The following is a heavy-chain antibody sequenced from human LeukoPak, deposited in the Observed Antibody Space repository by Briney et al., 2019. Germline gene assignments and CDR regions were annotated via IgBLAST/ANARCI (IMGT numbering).Heavy chain of an antibody. D-gene: IGHD2-2*02. CDR2: IYHTGNT. CDR3: ARYCSSTTCYTRGGDY. J-gene: IGHJ4*02. CDR1: GYSITSGYY. Sequence: SETLSLTCSVSGYSITSGYYWGWIRQPPGKGLEWIGSIYHTGNTFYDPSFNSRVTISVDTSKYQFSLSLSSVTAADTAVYYCARYCSSTTCYTRGGDYWGQGTLVTVSS. V-gene: IGHV4-38-2*02.